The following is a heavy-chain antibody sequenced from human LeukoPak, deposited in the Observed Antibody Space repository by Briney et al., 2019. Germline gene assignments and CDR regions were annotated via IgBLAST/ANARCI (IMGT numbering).Heavy chain of an antibody. CDR1: GFIFSSYT. V-gene: IGHV3-21*01. CDR3: ARGVGVTPPGGDY. Sequence: GGSLRLSCAASGFIFSSYTMNWVRQAPGKGLEWVSSITGSSSHRNYADSVKGRFTISRGNANNSLFLQMNNLRAEDTAVYYCARGVGVTPPGGDYWGQGTLVTVSS. CDR2: ITGSSSHR. D-gene: IGHD1-26*01. J-gene: IGHJ4*02.